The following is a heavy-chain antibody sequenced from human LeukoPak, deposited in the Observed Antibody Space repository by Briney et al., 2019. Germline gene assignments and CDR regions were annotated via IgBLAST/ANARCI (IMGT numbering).Heavy chain of an antibody. D-gene: IGHD3-9*01. J-gene: IGHJ5*02. CDR2: LHSSGST. CDR1: GGSISNFY. CDR3: ARDYGDIYTGLGWSDA. V-gene: IGHV4-59*01. Sequence: SETLSLTCTVSGGSISNFYWNWIRQPPGKGLECLGYLHSSGSTKYNPSLKSRVTISVDTSKNQFSLKVTSLTAADTAVYYCARDYGDIYTGLGWSDAWGQGTPVTVSA.